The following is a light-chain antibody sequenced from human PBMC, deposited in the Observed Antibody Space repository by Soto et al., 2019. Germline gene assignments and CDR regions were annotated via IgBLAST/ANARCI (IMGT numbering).Light chain of an antibody. CDR1: SSDVGGYNY. J-gene: IGLJ2*01. V-gene: IGLV2-8*01. CDR3: SSYAGSNSVV. CDR2: EVS. Sequence: QSVLTQPPSASGSPGPSVTISCTGTSSDVGGYNYVSWYQQHPGNAPKLIIYEVSKRPSGVPDRFSGSKSGNPASLTVSGLQAEDEADYYCSSYAGSNSVVFGGGTQLTVL.